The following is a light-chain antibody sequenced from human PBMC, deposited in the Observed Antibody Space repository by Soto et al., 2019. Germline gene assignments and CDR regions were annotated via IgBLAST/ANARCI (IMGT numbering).Light chain of an antibody. Sequence: DIQMTQSPSTLSASVGDRVTITCRASQSISSWLAWYQQKPGKAPKLLIYKAPSLESGVPSRFSGSGSGTEFTLTISSLQPDDFATYYCQQYNSYSWTFGQGTKV. J-gene: IGKJ1*01. CDR1: QSISSW. CDR3: QQYNSYSWT. V-gene: IGKV1-5*03. CDR2: KAP.